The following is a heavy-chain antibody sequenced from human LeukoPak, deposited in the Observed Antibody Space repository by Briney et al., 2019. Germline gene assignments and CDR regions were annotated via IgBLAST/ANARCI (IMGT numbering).Heavy chain of an antibody. CDR1: GFTFSSYA. CDR3: AAARLRYFDWLQNDY. D-gene: IGHD3-9*01. V-gene: IGHV3-30*04. CDR2: ISYDGSNK. J-gene: IGHJ4*02. Sequence: GRSLRLSCAASGFTFSSYAMHWVRQAPGKGLEWVAVISYDGSNKYSADSVKGRFTISRDNSKNTLYLQMNSLRAEDTAVYYWAAARLRYFDWLQNDYWGQGTLVTVSS.